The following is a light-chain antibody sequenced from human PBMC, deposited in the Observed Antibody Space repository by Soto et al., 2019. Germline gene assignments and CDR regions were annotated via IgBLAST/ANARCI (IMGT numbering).Light chain of an antibody. CDR2: EVS. J-gene: IGLJ1*01. V-gene: IGLV2-8*01. CDR1: SSDVGGYNY. CDR3: LSYADTAYV. Sequence: QSALTQPPSASGSPGQSVTISCAGTSSDVGGYNYVSWYQQYPGKVPKLMIYEVSERPSGVPDRFSGSKSGSTAFLTVSGLQAEDEADYYCLSYADTAYVFGTETKLTVL.